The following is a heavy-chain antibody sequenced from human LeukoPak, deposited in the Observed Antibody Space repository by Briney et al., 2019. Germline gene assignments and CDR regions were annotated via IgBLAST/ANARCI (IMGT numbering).Heavy chain of an antibody. Sequence: PGGSLRLSCAASGFTFSSYAMSWVRQAPGKGLEWVSAISGSGGSTYYADSVKGRFTISRDNSKNTLYLQMNSLGAEDTAVYYCAKDRDDYVWGSYRDYWGQGTLVTVSS. J-gene: IGHJ4*02. V-gene: IGHV3-23*01. CDR1: GFTFSSYA. CDR3: AKDRDDYVWGSYRDY. CDR2: ISGSGGST. D-gene: IGHD3-16*02.